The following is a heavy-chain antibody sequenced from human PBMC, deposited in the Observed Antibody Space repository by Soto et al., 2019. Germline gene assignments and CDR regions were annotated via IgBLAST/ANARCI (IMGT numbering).Heavy chain of an antibody. D-gene: IGHD2-21*02. J-gene: IGHJ4*02. Sequence: GGSLRLSCAASGFTFSSHWMHWVRQAPGKGLVWVSRINSDGSSTSYADSVKGRFTISRDNAKNTLYLQMNSLRAEDTAVYYCARVTGGDCCNFDYWGQGTLVTVS. CDR1: GFTFSSHW. CDR2: INSDGSST. CDR3: ARVTGGDCCNFDY. V-gene: IGHV3-74*01.